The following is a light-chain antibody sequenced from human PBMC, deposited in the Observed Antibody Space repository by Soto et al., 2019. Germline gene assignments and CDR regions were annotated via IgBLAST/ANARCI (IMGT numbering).Light chain of an antibody. CDR3: QQINTFPVT. CDR2: DAS. V-gene: IGKV1-9*01. Sequence: DIQLTQSPSFLSASVGDRVTITCRASQGITSYLAWYQQRPGKAPKLLIYDASTLQSGVPARFSGSGSGTEFTLTISSLQPEDFATYYCQQINTFPVTFGGGTKVEIK. J-gene: IGKJ4*01. CDR1: QGITSY.